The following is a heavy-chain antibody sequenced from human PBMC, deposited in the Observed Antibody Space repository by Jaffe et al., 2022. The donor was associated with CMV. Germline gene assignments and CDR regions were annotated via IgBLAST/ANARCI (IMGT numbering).Heavy chain of an antibody. V-gene: IGHV3-64D*06. CDR3: VKEGYDFWSGYQERGWFDP. Sequence: EVQLVESGGGLVQPGGSLRLSCSASGFTFSSYAMHWVRQAPGKGLEYVSAISSNGGSTYYADSVKGRFTISRDNSKNTLYLQMSSLRAEDTAVYYCVKEGYDFWSGYQERGWFDPWGQGTLVTVSS. CDR1: GFTFSSYA. J-gene: IGHJ5*02. D-gene: IGHD3-3*01. CDR2: ISSNGGST.